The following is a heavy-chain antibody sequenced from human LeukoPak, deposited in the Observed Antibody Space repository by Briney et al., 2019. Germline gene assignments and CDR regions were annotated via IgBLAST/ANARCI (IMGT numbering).Heavy chain of an antibody. V-gene: IGHV3-7*01. D-gene: IGHD6-6*01. Sequence: GGSLRLSCEASGFIFSNYWMAWVRQAPGKGLEWVANIKEDGSDKNYVESMKGRFTISRDNAKNSLYLQMNSLRAEDTAVYYCARADSSIAARLSRSSIFNYYYYMDVWGKGTTVTVSS. CDR1: GFIFSNYW. J-gene: IGHJ6*03. CDR3: ARADSSIAARLSRSSIFNYYYYMDV. CDR2: IKEDGSDK.